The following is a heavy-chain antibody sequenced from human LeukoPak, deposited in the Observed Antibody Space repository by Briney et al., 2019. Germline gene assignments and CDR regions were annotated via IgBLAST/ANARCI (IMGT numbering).Heavy chain of an antibody. CDR3: TRDLGYTSGWPGGDYYYYMAV. J-gene: IGHJ6*03. CDR2: ISAYNGNT. D-gene: IGHD6-19*01. Sequence: ASVKVSCKASGYTFTSYGISWVRHAPGQGLERMGWISAYNGNTNYAQKPQGRVTMTTDTSTNTAYMELRSLTSDDTAVYYCTRDLGYTSGWPGGDYYYYMAVWGKGTTVIVSS. V-gene: IGHV1-18*01. CDR1: GYTFTSYG.